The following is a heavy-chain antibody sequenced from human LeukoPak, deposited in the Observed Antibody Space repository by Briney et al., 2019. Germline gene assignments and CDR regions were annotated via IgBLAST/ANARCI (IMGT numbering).Heavy chain of an antibody. Sequence: PGGSLRLSCAASGFTFSSYTMNWVRQAPGRGLEWVSSFSYTGSYIYYADSVKGRFTISRDNAKNSLYLQMNSLRAEDTAVYYCARDGVPAAITGGYFDYWGQGTLVTVSS. CDR2: FSYTGSYI. CDR3: ARDGVPAAITGGYFDY. V-gene: IGHV3-21*01. CDR1: GFTFSSYT. D-gene: IGHD2-2*01. J-gene: IGHJ4*02.